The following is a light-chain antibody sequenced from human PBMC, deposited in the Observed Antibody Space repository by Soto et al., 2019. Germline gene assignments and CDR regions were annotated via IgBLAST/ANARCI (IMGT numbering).Light chain of an antibody. Sequence: QSVLTQPPSVSGAPGQRVTISCTASSSNIGAGYDVHWYQQLPGTAPKLLIYGNTNRPSGVPDRFSGSKSGTSASLAITGLQAEDEADYYCQSYDSRLSAWVFGGGTKLTVL. CDR3: QSYDSRLSAWV. CDR1: SSNIGAGYD. J-gene: IGLJ3*02. V-gene: IGLV1-40*01. CDR2: GNT.